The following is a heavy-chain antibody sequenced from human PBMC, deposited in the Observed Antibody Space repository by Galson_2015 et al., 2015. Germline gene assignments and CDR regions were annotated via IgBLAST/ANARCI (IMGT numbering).Heavy chain of an antibody. Sequence: SLRLSCAASGLTFSSQWMSWVRQAPGKGLEWVAHIKPDGSATWYVNSVKGRFTTSRDNAKDSLSLQMNNLGDADTAVYYCATSNWYRNDYRGQGTLVTVSS. CDR3: ATSNWYRNDY. CDR1: GLTFSSQW. D-gene: IGHD1-1*01. V-gene: IGHV3-7*01. J-gene: IGHJ4*02. CDR2: IKPDGSAT.